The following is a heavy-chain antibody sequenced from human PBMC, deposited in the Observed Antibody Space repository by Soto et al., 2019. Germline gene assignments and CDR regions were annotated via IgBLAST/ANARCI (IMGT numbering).Heavy chain of an antibody. J-gene: IGHJ6*02. CDR3: ARLEYCSGGSCYSYYGMDV. CDR1: GYSFTSYW. V-gene: IGHV5-51*01. Sequence: PGESLKISCKGSGYSFTSYWIGWVRQMPGKGLEWMGIIYPGDSDTRYSPSFQGQVTISADKSISTAYLQWSSLKASDTAMYYCARLEYCSGGSCYSYYGMDVWGQGTTVTVSS. D-gene: IGHD2-15*01. CDR2: IYPGDSDT.